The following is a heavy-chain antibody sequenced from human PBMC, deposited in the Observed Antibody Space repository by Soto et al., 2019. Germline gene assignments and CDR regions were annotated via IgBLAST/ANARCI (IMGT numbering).Heavy chain of an antibody. CDR3: ASGYCSSTSCYSGRYYYYYYGMDV. D-gene: IGHD2-2*03. Sequence: ASVKVSCKASGGTFSSYAISWVRQAPGQGLEWMGGIIPIFGTANYAQKFQGRVTITADESTSTAYMELSSLRSEDTAVYYCASGYCSSTSCYSGRYYYYYYGMDVWGQGTTVTVSS. V-gene: IGHV1-69*13. CDR2: IIPIFGTA. CDR1: GGTFSSYA. J-gene: IGHJ6*02.